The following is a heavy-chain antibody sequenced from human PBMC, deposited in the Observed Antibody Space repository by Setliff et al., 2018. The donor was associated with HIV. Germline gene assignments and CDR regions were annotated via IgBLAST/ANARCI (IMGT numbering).Heavy chain of an antibody. V-gene: IGHV1-18*01. Sequence: GASVKVSCKTSGGTFNTYPIAWVRQAPGQGLEWMGWISAYNGNTNYAQRFQGRVTMTTDTSTSTAYMEVRSLRSDDTAVYYCARVSGFMVYVNWLDSWGQGTLVTVSS. CDR1: GGTFNTYP. CDR3: ARVSGFMVYVNWLDS. CDR2: ISAYNGNT. J-gene: IGHJ5*01. D-gene: IGHD2-8*01.